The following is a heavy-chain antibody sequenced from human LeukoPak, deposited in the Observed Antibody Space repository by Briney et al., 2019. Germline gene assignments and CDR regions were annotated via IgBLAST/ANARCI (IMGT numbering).Heavy chain of an antibody. CDR1: GFNFRNSW. V-gene: IGHV3-7*01. J-gene: IGHJ4*02. CDR2: IRPDGGQE. CDR3: ATSSDWAFDH. D-gene: IGHD6-19*01. Sequence: GGSLRLSCAASGFNFRNSWMTWVRRAPGKGLEWVANIRPDGGQEQYADSLEGRITISRDNVRNSLFLQLNSLRTEDTAVYFCATSSDWAFDHWGQGTLVTVSS.